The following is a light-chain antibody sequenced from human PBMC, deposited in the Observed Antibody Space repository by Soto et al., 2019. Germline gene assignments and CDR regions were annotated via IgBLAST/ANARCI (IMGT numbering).Light chain of an antibody. CDR2: EVF. CDR3: TSHAGSNNYV. V-gene: IGLV2-14*01. Sequence: QSALTQPASVSGSPGQSITIPCTGTNSDVGAYNYVSWYQHHPGKAPKLMIYEVFTRSSGVSNRFSGSKSGNTASLTVSGLQAEDEADYYCTSHAGSNNYVFGTGTKLTVL. J-gene: IGLJ1*01. CDR1: NSDVGAYNY.